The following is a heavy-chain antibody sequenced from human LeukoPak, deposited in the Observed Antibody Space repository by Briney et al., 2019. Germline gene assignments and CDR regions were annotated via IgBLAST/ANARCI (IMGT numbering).Heavy chain of an antibody. V-gene: IGHV3-7*01. J-gene: IGHJ3*02. CDR3: AREAPRKSFRSGRSSSSRPDAFDI. CDR2: ITPDGSGK. D-gene: IGHD6-6*01. CDR1: GFSFRDYW. Sequence: QTGGSLRLSCEASGFSFRDYWMSWVRQAPGKGLEWVADITPDGSGKTYVDSVKGRFTISRDNAKNSLYLQMNSLRAEDTAVYYCAREAPRKSFRSGRSSSSRPDAFDIWGQGTMVTVSS.